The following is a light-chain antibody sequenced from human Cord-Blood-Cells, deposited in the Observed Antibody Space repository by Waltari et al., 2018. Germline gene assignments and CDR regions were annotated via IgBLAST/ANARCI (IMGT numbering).Light chain of an antibody. Sequence: NFMLTQPHSVSESPGKTVTISCTRSSGSIARNYVPWYQQRPGSAPTTVIYEDNQRPSGVPDRFSGSIDSSSNSASLTISGLKTEDEADYYCQSYDSSNYVFGTGTKVTVL. CDR2: EDN. V-gene: IGLV6-57*03. CDR1: SGSIARNY. J-gene: IGLJ1*01. CDR3: QSYDSSNYV.